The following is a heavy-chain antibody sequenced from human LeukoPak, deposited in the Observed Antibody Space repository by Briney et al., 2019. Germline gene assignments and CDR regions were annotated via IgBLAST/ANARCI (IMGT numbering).Heavy chain of an antibody. D-gene: IGHD4-23*01. Sequence: PSQTLSLTCTVSGGSITSDIFCWNWHRQHPGKGLEWLGYINRSRSNSYNPSSGSRLTISLYTSETQLFLKLSYVTAADTAMYYCGKVGGNSNSWGQGTRVTVS. J-gene: IGHJ4*02. CDR3: GKVGGNSNS. CDR2: INRSRSN. CDR1: GGSITSDIFC. V-gene: IGHV4-31*03.